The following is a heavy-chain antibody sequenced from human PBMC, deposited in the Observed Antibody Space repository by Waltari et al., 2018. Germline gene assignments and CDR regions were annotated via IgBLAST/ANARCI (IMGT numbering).Heavy chain of an antibody. J-gene: IGHJ3*02. Sequence: QVQLQESGPGLVKPSQTLSLTCPVSGGSISSGSYYWSWIRQPAGKGLEWIGRIYTSGSTNYNPSLKSRVTISVDTSKTQFSLKLSSVTAADTAVYYCARVLMGAFDIWGQGTMVTVSS. CDR3: ARVLMGAFDI. CDR1: GGSISSGSYY. CDR2: IYTSGST. V-gene: IGHV4-61*02. D-gene: IGHD3-16*01.